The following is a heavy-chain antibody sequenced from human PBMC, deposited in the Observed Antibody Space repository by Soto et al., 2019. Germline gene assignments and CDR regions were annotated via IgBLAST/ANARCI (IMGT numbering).Heavy chain of an antibody. CDR3: AAWGGHDHNY. V-gene: IGHV3-7*03. Sequence: EVQLVQSGGGLVQPGGSLRLSCVASGFTFTDFYMNWVRQAPGKGLEWVANIRPDGSVTNYVESVKGRFTTSRDNAKNSLFLQMNSLRADDTAVYYCAAWGGHDHNYWGQGILVTVSS. CDR2: IRPDGSVT. J-gene: IGHJ4*02. CDR1: GFTFTDFY. D-gene: IGHD3-16*01.